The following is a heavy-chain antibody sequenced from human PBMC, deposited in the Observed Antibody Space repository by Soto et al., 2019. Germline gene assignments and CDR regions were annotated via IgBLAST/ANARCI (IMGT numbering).Heavy chain of an antibody. CDR2: ISGSGGST. CDR3: AHGSGVLFDP. V-gene: IGHV3-23*01. D-gene: IGHD3-10*01. Sequence: GGSLRLSCAASGFTFSSYAMSWVRQAPGKGLEWVSAISGSGGSTYYADSVKGRSTISRDNSKNTLYLQMNSLRAEDTAVYYCAHGSGVLFDPWGQGTLVTVSS. J-gene: IGHJ5*02. CDR1: GFTFSSYA.